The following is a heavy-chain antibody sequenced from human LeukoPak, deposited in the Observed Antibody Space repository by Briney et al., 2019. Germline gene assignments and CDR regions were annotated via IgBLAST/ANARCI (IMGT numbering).Heavy chain of an antibody. Sequence: GGSLRLSCAASGFTFSSYAMRWVRQAPGKGLEWVSAISGSGGSTYYADSVKGRFTISRDNSKNTLYLQMNSLRAEDTAVYYCAKHIQGLKYYFDYWGQGTLVTVSS. CDR2: ISGSGGST. V-gene: IGHV3-23*01. CDR3: AKHIQGLKYYFDY. CDR1: GFTFSSYA. J-gene: IGHJ4*02. D-gene: IGHD5-18*01.